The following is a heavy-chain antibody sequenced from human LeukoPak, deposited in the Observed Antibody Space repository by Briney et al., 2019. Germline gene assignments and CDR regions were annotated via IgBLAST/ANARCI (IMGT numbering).Heavy chain of an antibody. J-gene: IGHJ4*02. CDR2: IYSGGST. CDR1: GFTFSSNY. D-gene: IGHD2-15*01. V-gene: IGHV3-53*01. Sequence: RGSLRLSCAASGFTFSSNYMNWVRQAPGKGLERVSVIYSGGSTYYADSVKGRFTISRDNSKNTLYLQMNSLRAEDTAVYYCARGYCSGGSCYDYWGQGTLVTVSS. CDR3: ARGYCSGGSCYDY.